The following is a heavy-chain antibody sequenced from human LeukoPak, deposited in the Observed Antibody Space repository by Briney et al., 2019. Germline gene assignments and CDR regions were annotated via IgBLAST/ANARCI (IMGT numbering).Heavy chain of an antibody. Sequence: SETLSLTCAVSGYSVSSGHFWGWIRQSPGKGLEWIGSTVHRGSTYHNPPLMRRVTISLDSSKNQLSLKLRSVTAADTAIYYCARRGLTLRTWYFDLWGRGTPVTVSS. CDR3: ARRGLTLRTWYFDL. D-gene: IGHD3-10*01. V-gene: IGHV4-38-2*01. CDR1: GYSVSSGHF. CDR2: TVHRGST. J-gene: IGHJ2*01.